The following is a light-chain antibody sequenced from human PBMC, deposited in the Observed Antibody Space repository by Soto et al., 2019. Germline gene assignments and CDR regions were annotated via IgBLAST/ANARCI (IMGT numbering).Light chain of an antibody. Sequence: ETVMTQSPATLSVSPGERATLSCRASQSVNSNLAWYQQKLGQAPRVLIYGASTRATGIPARFSGNGSGTEFILTISSLQSEDFALYYCQEYNTWPWTFGQGTKVEIK. CDR2: GAS. J-gene: IGKJ1*01. V-gene: IGKV3-15*01. CDR1: QSVNSN. CDR3: QEYNTWPWT.